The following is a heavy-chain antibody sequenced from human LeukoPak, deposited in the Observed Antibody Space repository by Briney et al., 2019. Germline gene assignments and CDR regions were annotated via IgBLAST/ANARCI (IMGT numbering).Heavy chain of an antibody. CDR2: ISYDGSNK. V-gene: IGHV3-30-3*02. J-gene: IGHJ4*02. CDR1: GFTFSSYA. Sequence: GRSLRLSCAASGFTFSSYAMHWVRQAPGKGLEWVAVISYDGSNKYYADSVKGRFTISRDNSKDTLYLQMNGLRAEDTAVYYCAKYSGSLFIDYFDYWGQGTLVTVSS. D-gene: IGHD1-26*01. CDR3: AKYSGSLFIDYFDY.